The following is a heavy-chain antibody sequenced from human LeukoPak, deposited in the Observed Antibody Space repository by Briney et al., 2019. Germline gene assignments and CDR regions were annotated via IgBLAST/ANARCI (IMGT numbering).Heavy chain of an antibody. CDR3: AKDRPNYYDSSGHYYRRDGDY. CDR2: VSGRGGDT. V-gene: IGHV3-23*01. D-gene: IGHD3-22*01. CDR1: GFTFSSYA. J-gene: IGHJ4*02. Sequence: GGSLRLSCAASGFTFSSYAMSWVRQAPGKGLEWVSSVSGRGGDTYYAGSVKGRFTSSRDNSKNTLYLQMNSLRAEDTAIYYRAKDRPNYYDSSGHYYRRDGDYWGQGTLVTVSS.